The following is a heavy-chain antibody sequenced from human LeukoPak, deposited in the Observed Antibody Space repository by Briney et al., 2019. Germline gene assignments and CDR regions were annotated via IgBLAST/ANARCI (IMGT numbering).Heavy chain of an antibody. CDR3: ARGSQYQLLLFDY. J-gene: IGHJ4*02. CDR2: INPSGGST. CDR1: GYTFTRYY. D-gene: IGHD2-2*01. Sequence: ASVKVSCKASGYTFTRYYVQWVRQAPGRGLELMGIINPSGGSTSYAQTFQGRVTMTRDTSTSTVYMELSSLRSEDTAVYYCARGSQYQLLLFDYWGQGTLVTVSS. V-gene: IGHV1-46*01.